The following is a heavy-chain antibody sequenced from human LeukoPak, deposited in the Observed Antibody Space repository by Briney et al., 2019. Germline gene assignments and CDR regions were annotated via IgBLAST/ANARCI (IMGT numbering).Heavy chain of an antibody. J-gene: IGHJ6*02. CDR2: IYYGGST. CDR1: GGSISSYY. D-gene: IGHD3-10*01. CDR3: ATRPYYYGSGFHGMDV. Sequence: SETLSLTCTVSGGSISSYYWSRIRQPPGKGLEWIGYIYYGGSTKYNPSLESRITISVDTSKNQFSLKLNSVTAADTAMYFCATRPYYYGSGFHGMDVWGQGTTVIVSS. V-gene: IGHV4-59*12.